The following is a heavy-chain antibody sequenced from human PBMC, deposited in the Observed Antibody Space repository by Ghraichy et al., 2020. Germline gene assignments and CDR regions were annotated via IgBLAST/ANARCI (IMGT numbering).Heavy chain of an antibody. D-gene: IGHD5-24*01. Sequence: GESLNISFAASGFTFSSYGMHWVRQAPGKGLEWVAVISYDGSNKYYADSVKGRFTISRDNSKNTLYLQMNSLRAEDTAVYYCAKDMVATIGEYFDYWGQGTLVTVSS. V-gene: IGHV3-30*18. CDR2: ISYDGSNK. CDR3: AKDMVATIGEYFDY. CDR1: GFTFSSYG. J-gene: IGHJ4*02.